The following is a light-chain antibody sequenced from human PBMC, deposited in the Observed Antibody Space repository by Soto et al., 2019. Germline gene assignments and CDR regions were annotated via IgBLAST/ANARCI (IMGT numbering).Light chain of an antibody. Sequence: EIVLTQAPDTLSLSHGQRATLSCRASQSVRSDYFAWYQQKPGQAPRVIIFGVSTRATGVPDRFSGSGSGTDFTLTISRLEPEDFALYYCQQYGNSPLTFGGGTKVDVK. CDR1: QSVRSDY. V-gene: IGKV3-20*01. CDR2: GVS. CDR3: QQYGNSPLT. J-gene: IGKJ4*01.